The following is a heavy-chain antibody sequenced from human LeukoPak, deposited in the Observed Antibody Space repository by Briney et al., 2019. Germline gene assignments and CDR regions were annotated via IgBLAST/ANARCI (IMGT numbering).Heavy chain of an antibody. Sequence: PSETLSLTCAVYGGSFSGYYWSWIRQPPGKGLEWIGDINHSGSTNYNPSLKSRVTISVDTSKNQFSLKLSSVTAADTAVYYCARVGYCSSTSCYKNTNFDYWGQGTLVTVSS. V-gene: IGHV4-34*01. D-gene: IGHD2-2*02. CDR2: INHSGST. CDR1: GGSFSGYY. J-gene: IGHJ4*02. CDR3: ARVGYCSSTSCYKNTNFDY.